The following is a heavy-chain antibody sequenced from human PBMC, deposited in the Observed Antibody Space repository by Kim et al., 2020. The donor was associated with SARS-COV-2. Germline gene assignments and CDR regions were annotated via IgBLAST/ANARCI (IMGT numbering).Heavy chain of an antibody. J-gene: IGHJ6*01. D-gene: IGHD1-1*01. Sequence: YADSVKGRFTISRDNPKNTLDLQLNSLSAEDSAVYYCSKRDWNQVHNGLGVWGQGTTVIVSS. V-gene: IGHV3-30*02. CDR3: SKRDWNQVHNGLGV.